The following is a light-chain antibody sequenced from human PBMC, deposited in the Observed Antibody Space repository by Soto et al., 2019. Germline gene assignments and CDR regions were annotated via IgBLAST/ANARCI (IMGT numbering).Light chain of an antibody. CDR1: QSMRNY. J-gene: IGKJ1*01. CDR2: AAS. V-gene: IGKV1-39*01. CDR3: QLTDSTPQT. Sequence: DIQMTQSPSSLSASVGDRVTISCRASQSMRNYVSWYQQKPGTAPKLLIRAASSLQSGVPSRVSGGGSGTDFTLTISSLQIEEFATYFCQLTDSTPQTFGQGTNVEI.